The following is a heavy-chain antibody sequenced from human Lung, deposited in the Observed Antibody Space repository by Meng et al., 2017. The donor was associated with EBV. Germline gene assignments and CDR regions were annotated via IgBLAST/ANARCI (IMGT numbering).Heavy chain of an antibody. Sequence: QVKLQQWGAGLLKPSESLSLTGAVYGGSFSGFYWSWIRQPPGKGLEWIGEINHSGSTNYNPSLKSRLTISVDTSKTQFSLKLSSVTAADTAVYFCAREVGGSYYPNYWGQGTLVTASS. V-gene: IGHV4-34*01. J-gene: IGHJ4*02. CDR1: GGSFSGFY. CDR3: AREVGGSYYPNY. D-gene: IGHD1-26*01. CDR2: INHSGST.